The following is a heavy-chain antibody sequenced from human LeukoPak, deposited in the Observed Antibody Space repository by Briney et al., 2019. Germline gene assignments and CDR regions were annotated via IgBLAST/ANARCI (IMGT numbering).Heavy chain of an antibody. CDR3: AKDRSPFRYYYDSSGYSPFDY. V-gene: IGHV3-9*01. D-gene: IGHD3-22*01. Sequence: GGSLRLSCAASGFTFDDYAMHWVRQAPGKGLEWVSGISWNSGSIGYADSVKGRFTISRDNAKNSLYLQMNSLRAEDTAVYYCAKDRSPFRYYYDSSGYSPFDYWGQGTLVTVSS. CDR1: GFTFDDYA. J-gene: IGHJ4*02. CDR2: ISWNSGSI.